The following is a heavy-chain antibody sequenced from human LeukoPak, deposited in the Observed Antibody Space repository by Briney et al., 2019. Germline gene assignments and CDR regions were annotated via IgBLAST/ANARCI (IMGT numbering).Heavy chain of an antibody. CDR2: MSPNSGHT. CDR3: AKKAKVADRLDWSDS. V-gene: IGHV1-8*03. J-gene: IGHJ5*01. CDR1: GYSFTSYD. D-gene: IGHD6-6*01. Sequence: ASVKVSCKASGYSFTSYDINWVRQAPGQGLEWMGWMSPNSGHTGYAQKFQGRVTITRNTSIRTAYMELSSLRSEDTAVYYCAKKAKVADRLDWSDSWGQGTLVTVSS.